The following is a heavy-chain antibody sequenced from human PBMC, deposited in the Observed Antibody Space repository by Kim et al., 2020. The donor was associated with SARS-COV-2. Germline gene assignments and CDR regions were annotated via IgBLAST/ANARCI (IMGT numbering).Heavy chain of an antibody. V-gene: IGHV3-43*01. D-gene: IGHD3-22*01. CDR3: AKAHYDSSGYYARGHWYFDL. J-gene: IGHJ2*01. Sequence: RFTISRDNSKNSLYLQMNSLRTEDTALYYCAKAHYDSSGYYARGHWYFDLWGRGTLVTVSS.